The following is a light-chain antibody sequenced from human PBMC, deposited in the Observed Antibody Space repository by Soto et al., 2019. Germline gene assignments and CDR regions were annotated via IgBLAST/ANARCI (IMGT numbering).Light chain of an antibody. CDR2: GAS. Sequence: EIVMTQSPATLSVSPGERATLSCRASQSVSSNLAWYQQKPGQAPRLLIYGASTRATGTPARFSGSGSGTELTLTISSLQSEDFAVYYCQKYNNWPPLSCGGGTKVEIK. CDR3: QKYNNWPPLS. CDR1: QSVSSN. J-gene: IGKJ4*02. V-gene: IGKV3D-15*01.